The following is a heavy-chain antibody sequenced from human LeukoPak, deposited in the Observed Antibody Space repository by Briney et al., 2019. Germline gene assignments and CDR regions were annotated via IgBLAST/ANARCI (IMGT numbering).Heavy chain of an antibody. V-gene: IGHV4-31*03. Sequence: SETLSLTCTVSGGSISSGGYYWSWIRQHPGKGLEWIGYIYYSGSTYYNPSLKSRVTISVDTSKNQFSLKLSSVTAADTAVYYCASAPSSSWIGVPPNWFDPWGQGTLVTVSS. D-gene: IGHD6-13*01. CDR1: GGSISSGGYY. CDR2: IYYSGST. CDR3: ASAPSSSWIGVPPNWFDP. J-gene: IGHJ5*02.